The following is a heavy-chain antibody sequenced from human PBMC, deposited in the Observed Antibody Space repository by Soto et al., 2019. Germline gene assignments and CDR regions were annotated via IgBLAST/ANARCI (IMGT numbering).Heavy chain of an antibody. J-gene: IGHJ5*02. D-gene: IGHD2-15*01. CDR3: AREGMVVAARNWFEP. V-gene: IGHV1-18*01. CDR1: GYTFTSYG. CDR2: ISAYNGNT. Sequence: ASVKVSCKASGYTFTSYGISWVRQAPGQGLEWMGWISAYNGNTNYAQKLQGRVTMTTDTSTSTAYLELRSLRSDDTAVYYCAREGMVVAARNWFEPWGQGTLVTVSS.